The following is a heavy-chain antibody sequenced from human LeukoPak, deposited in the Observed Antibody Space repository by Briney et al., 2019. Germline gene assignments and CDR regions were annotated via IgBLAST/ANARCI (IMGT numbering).Heavy chain of an antibody. Sequence: SETLSLTCTVSVGSISSYYWSWIRQPPWKGLEWIGYIYYSVNTNYNPSLKSRVTISVDKSKNQFSLKLSSVTAADTAVYYCAREVAVAGTNYFDYWGQGTLVTVSS. V-gene: IGHV4-59*12. D-gene: IGHD6-19*01. CDR3: AREVAVAGTNYFDY. CDR2: IYYSVNT. CDR1: VGSISSYY. J-gene: IGHJ4*02.